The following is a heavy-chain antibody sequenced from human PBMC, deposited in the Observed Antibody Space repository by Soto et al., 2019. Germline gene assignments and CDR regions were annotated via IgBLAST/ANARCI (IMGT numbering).Heavy chain of an antibody. Sequence: QVQLVQSGAEVKKPGSSVKVSCKASGGTFSSYTISWVRQAPGQGLEWMGRIIPILGIANYAQKFQGRVTITADKSTSTAYMELSSLRSEDTAVYYCARVRPTVTGVGFRFDPWGQGTLVTVSS. CDR1: GGTFSSYT. CDR3: ARVRPTVTGVGFRFDP. D-gene: IGHD4-17*01. CDR2: IIPILGIA. J-gene: IGHJ5*02. V-gene: IGHV1-69*02.